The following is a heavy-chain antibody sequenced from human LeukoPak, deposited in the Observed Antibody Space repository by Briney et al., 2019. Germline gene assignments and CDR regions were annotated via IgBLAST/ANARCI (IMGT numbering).Heavy chain of an antibody. CDR1: GGSTSSGSYY. D-gene: IGHD4-11*01. V-gene: IGHV4-61*02. CDR3: ARGHYMVGYFDL. J-gene: IGHJ2*01. Sequence: SETLSLTCTVSGGSTSSGSYYWSWIRQPAGKGLEWIGRIYTSGSTNYNPSLKSRVTISVDTSKNQFSLKLSSVTAADTAVYYCARGHYMVGYFDLWGRGTLVTVSS. CDR2: IYTSGST.